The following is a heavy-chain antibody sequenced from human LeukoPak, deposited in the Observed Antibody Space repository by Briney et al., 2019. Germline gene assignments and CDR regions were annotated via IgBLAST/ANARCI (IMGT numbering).Heavy chain of an antibody. CDR2: IVVGSGST. CDR1: GFSFSISA. CDR3: AADRRVYCSGGTCYVNWFDP. D-gene: IGHD2-15*01. V-gene: IGHV1-58*02. J-gene: IGHJ5*02. Sequence: SVTVSFKASGFSFSISAIQWVRQARGQRSEWIGWIVVGSGSTNYAQKFQERVTITRDMSTSTAYMELSSLRSEDTAVYYCAADRRVYCSGGTCYVNWFDPWGQGTLVTVSS.